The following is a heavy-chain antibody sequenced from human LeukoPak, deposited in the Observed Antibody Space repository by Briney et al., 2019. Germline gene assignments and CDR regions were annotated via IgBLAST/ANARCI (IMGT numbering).Heavy chain of an antibody. D-gene: IGHD2-2*01. CDR3: ARDWNCSSRSCVDTFDI. CDR1: GYTFSNYG. J-gene: IGHJ3*02. CDR2: ISTYNGNT. V-gene: IGHV1-18*01. Sequence: ASVKVSCRASGYTFSNYGISWVRQAPGQGLEWMGWISTYNGNTAYAQKFQGRVTMTTDTSTTTAYMELRSLKSDDTAVYYCARDWNCSSRSCVDTFDIWGQGTTVTVSS.